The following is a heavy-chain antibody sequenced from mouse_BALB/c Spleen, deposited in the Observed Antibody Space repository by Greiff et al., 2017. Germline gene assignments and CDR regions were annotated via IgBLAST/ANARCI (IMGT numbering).Heavy chain of an antibody. J-gene: IGHJ4*01. D-gene: IGHD2-14*01. CDR2: ISSGSSTI. CDR1: GFTFSSFG. CDR3: ARSGVRRGYAMDY. Sequence: EVKLVESGGGLVQPGGSRKLSCAASGFTFSSFGMHWVRQAPEKGLEWVAYISSGSSTIYYADTVKGRFTISRDNPKNTLFLQMTSLRSEDTAMYYCARSGVRRGYAMDYWGQGTSVTVSS. V-gene: IGHV5-17*02.